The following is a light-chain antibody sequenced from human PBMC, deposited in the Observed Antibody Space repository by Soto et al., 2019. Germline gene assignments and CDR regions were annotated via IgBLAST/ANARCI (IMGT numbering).Light chain of an antibody. J-gene: IGKJ3*01. CDR2: GAS. CDR1: QSVNLN. V-gene: IGKV3-15*01. CDR3: HQYNSWPRGT. Sequence: EIMMTQSPGTLSLSPGEGATLSCTASQSVNLNLAWYQQKPGQPPRLLLYGASTRVTGNRVRFRGSGSGKEFNLTISSLQSEDSAVYYCHQYNSWPRGTFGTGTKGEIK.